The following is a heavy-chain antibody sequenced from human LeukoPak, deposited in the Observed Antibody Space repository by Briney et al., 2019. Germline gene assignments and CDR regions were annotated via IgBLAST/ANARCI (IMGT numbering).Heavy chain of an antibody. J-gene: IGHJ3*02. CDR1: GFTFSSYA. CDR2: ISGSGGST. Sequence: GGSLRLSCAASGFTFSSYAMSWVRQAPGKGLEWVSAISGSGGSTYYADSVKGRFTISRDNSKNTLYLQMNSLRAEDTAVYYCAKDAVVVTDIRWNAFDIWGQGTMVTVSS. V-gene: IGHV3-23*01. D-gene: IGHD2-21*02. CDR3: AKDAVVVTDIRWNAFDI.